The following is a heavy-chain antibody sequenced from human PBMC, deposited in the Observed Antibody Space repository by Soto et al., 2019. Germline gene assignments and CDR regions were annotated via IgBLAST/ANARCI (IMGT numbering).Heavy chain of an antibody. J-gene: IGHJ4*02. V-gene: IGHV1-18*01. CDR3: ARSGAYCTSITCLFDSF. CDR1: GYTFTSYD. D-gene: IGHD2-8*01. CDR2: ISAYNGDT. Sequence: VASVKVSCKASGYTFTSYDINWVRQATGQGLEWMGWISAYNGDTNYAQKFQDRVTLTTDTSTTTVHMELRNLGSDDTAVYYCARSGAYCTSITCLFDSFWGLGTLVTVSS.